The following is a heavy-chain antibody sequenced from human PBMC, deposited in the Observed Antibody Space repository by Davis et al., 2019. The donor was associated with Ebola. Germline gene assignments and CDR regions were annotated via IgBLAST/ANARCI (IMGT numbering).Heavy chain of an antibody. Sequence: SETLSLTCTVSGGSISTRYWSWIRQAPGKGLEWIGYIHYSGSTNYNPSLKSRVTISVDTSKNQFSLKLSSVTAADTAVYYCAGDSSIFGVRHYGMDVWGQGTTVTVSS. CDR1: GGSISTRY. V-gene: IGHV4-59*11. CDR2: IHYSGST. CDR3: AGDSSIFGVRHYGMDV. D-gene: IGHD3-3*01. J-gene: IGHJ6*02.